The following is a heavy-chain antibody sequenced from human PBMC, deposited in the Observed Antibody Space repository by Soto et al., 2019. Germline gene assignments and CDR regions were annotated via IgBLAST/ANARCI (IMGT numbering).Heavy chain of an antibody. CDR3: ARDEVRAASYYYGMDV. CDR1: GGTFSSYA. D-gene: IGHD2-2*01. V-gene: IGHV1-69*13. CDR2: IIPIFGTA. J-gene: IGHJ6*02. Sequence: SLKVSCKASGGTFSSYAISWVRQAPGQGLEWMGGIIPIFGTANYAQKFQGRVTITADESTSTAYMELSSLRSEDTAVYYCARDEVRAASYYYGMDVWGQGTTVTVSS.